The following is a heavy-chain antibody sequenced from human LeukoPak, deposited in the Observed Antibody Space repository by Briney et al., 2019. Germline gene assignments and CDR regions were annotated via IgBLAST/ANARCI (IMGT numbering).Heavy chain of an antibody. J-gene: IGHJ4*02. V-gene: IGHV3-23*01. CDR2: ISGSGGST. CDR3: AKKDGRSSFGGPLCDY. CDR1: GFTFSSYA. D-gene: IGHD3-16*01. Sequence: PGGSLRLSCAASGFTFSSYAMSWVRQAPGKGLEWVSAISGSGGSTYYADSVKGRFTISRDNSKNTLYLQMNSLRAEDTAVYYCAKKDGRSSFGGPLCDYWGQGTRVTVSS.